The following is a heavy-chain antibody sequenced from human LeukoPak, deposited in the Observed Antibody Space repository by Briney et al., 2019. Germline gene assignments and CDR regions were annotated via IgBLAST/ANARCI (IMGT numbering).Heavy chain of an antibody. V-gene: IGHV3-23*01. Sequence: GGSLRLSCAASGFTFSSYALSWVRQAPGKGLEWVSAISASGGSTYYADSVKGRFTISRDNSKNTLYLQMNSLRAEDTAVYYCAKAGDIVVVPAARTPSDYWGQGTLVTVSS. J-gene: IGHJ4*02. D-gene: IGHD2-2*01. CDR2: ISASGGST. CDR3: AKAGDIVVVPAARTPSDY. CDR1: GFTFSSYA.